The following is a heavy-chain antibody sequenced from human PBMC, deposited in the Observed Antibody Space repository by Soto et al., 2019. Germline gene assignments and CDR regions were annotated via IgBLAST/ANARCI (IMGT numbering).Heavy chain of an antibody. D-gene: IGHD6-6*01. CDR1: GYSFTSYW. CDR2: IYPGDSDT. CDR3: ARNRRIAARPGDGWSDP. V-gene: IGHV5-51*01. Sequence: GESLKISCKGSGYSFTSYWIGWVRQMPGKGLEWMGIIYPGDSDTRYSPSFQGQVTISADKSISTAYLQWSSLKASDTAMYYCARNRRIAARPGDGWSDPWGQGTLVTVSS. J-gene: IGHJ5*02.